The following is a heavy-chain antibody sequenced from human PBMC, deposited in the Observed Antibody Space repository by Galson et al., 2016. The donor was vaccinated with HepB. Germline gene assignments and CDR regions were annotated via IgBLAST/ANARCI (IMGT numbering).Heavy chain of an antibody. CDR1: GFIFSSSA. D-gene: IGHD6-19*01. Sequence: SLRLSCAASGFIFSSSAMNWVRQAPGKGLEWVSSVSAGGSNTYYADSVKGRFTIPRDNSKNTLYLQMSSLRAEDTAVYYCAKEGAVVGGDAFDIWGQGTMVTVSS. J-gene: IGHJ3*02. V-gene: IGHV3-23*01. CDR3: AKEGAVVGGDAFDI. CDR2: VSAGGSNT.